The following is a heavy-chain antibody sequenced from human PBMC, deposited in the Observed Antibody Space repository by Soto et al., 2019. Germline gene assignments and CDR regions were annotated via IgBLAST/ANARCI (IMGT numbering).Heavy chain of an antibody. V-gene: IGHV5-51*01. CDR2: IYPGDSDT. J-gene: IGHJ6*02. D-gene: IGHD5-18*01. Sequence: HGESLKISCKGSGYNFATYWIAWVRQLPGKGPEWMGIIYPGDSDTSYSPSFQGQVTISVDKSISTAYLQWNSLKASDTAVYYCARRGYSYGLDVWGQGTKVTVS. CDR1: GYNFATYW. CDR3: ARRGYSYGLDV.